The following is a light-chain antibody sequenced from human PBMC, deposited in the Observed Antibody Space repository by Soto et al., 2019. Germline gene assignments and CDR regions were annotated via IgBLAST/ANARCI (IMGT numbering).Light chain of an antibody. CDR2: EDN. CDR1: SGSIASNY. V-gene: IGLV6-57*03. J-gene: IGLJ3*02. CDR3: QSYDSTTWV. Sequence: NFMLTQPHSVSESPERTVTISCTRSSGSIASNYVQWYQQRPGSAPIIVIYEDNQRPSGVPDRFSGSIDSSSNSASLTISGLKTEDEADYYCQSYDSTTWVFGGGTKVTVL.